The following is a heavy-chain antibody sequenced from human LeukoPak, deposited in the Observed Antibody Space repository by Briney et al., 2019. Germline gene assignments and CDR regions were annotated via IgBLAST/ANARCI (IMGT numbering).Heavy chain of an antibody. CDR1: GFTFSSYA. Sequence: PGGSLRLSCAASGFTFSSYAMSWVRQAPGKGLEWVSSISGSGGSTYYVDSVKGRFTISRDNSKNTLYLQMNSLRAEDTAVYYCASGSITMISPFDYWGQGTLVTVSS. D-gene: IGHD3-22*01. CDR2: ISGSGGST. J-gene: IGHJ4*02. V-gene: IGHV3-23*01. CDR3: ASGSITMISPFDY.